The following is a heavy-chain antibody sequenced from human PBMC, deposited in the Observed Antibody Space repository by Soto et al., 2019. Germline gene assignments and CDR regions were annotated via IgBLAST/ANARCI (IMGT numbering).Heavy chain of an antibody. CDR1: GYIFTSFC. CDR3: ARRTSYKAGGYYNYAMHV. Sequence: GASVKXSFNASGYIFTSFCITLFRHAPGQGLEWMGWISAYNGATNYPQKLQGRVTLTTDTATNTAYMELRSLRSDDTAVYYCARRTSYKAGGYYNYAMHVWGQGPTLTVS. D-gene: IGHD1-26*01. J-gene: IGHJ6*02. V-gene: IGHV1-18*01. CDR2: ISAYNGAT.